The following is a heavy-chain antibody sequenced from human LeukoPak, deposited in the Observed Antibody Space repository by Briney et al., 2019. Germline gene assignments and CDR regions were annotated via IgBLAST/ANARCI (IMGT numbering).Heavy chain of an antibody. CDR2: IYTSGST. Sequence: SGTLSLTCTVSGGSISSYYWSWIRQPAGKGLGWIGRIYTSGSTNYNPSLKSRVTMSVDTSKNQFSLKLSSVTAEDTAVYYCARDSVVVVAVPAGHHMDVWGKGTTVTVSS. D-gene: IGHD2-15*01. J-gene: IGHJ6*03. V-gene: IGHV4-4*07. CDR3: ARDSVVVVAVPAGHHMDV. CDR1: GGSISSYY.